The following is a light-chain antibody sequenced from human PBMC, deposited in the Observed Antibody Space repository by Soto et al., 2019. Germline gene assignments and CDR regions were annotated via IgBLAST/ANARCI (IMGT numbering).Light chain of an antibody. Sequence: DIQVTQSPSTLSASVGDRVTITCRASQSIGSRLAWYQQKPGKGPRLLISDASSLKSGVPSRFSGSGSGTEFTLTISSLQPDDFESYYCQEYNSYPWTFGQGTKV. J-gene: IGKJ1*01. V-gene: IGKV1-5*01. CDR2: DAS. CDR1: QSIGSR. CDR3: QEYNSYPWT.